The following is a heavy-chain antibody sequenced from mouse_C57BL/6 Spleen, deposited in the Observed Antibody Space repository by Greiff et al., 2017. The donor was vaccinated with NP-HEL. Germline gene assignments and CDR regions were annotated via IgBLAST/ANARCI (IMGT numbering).Heavy chain of an antibody. D-gene: IGHD3-3*01. CDR2: ISDGGSYT. V-gene: IGHV5-4*01. CDR1: GFTFSSYA. CDR3: AREGDEGFAY. Sequence: EVKLMESGGGLVKPGGSLKLSCAASGFTFSSYAMSWVRQTPEKRLEWVATISDGGSYTYYPDNVKGRFTISRDNAKNNLYLQMRHLKSEDTAMYYCAREGDEGFAYWGQGTLVTVSA. J-gene: IGHJ3*01.